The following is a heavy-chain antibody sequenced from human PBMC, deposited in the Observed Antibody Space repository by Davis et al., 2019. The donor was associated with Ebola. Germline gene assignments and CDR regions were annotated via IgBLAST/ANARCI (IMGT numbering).Heavy chain of an antibody. CDR3: ARDTSGIAVAGQ. J-gene: IGHJ4*02. CDR1: GYTFTNYD. CDR2: MNPNSGNT. Sequence: ASVKVSCKASGYTFTNYDINWVRQATGQGLEWMGWMNPNSGNTGYAQKLQGRVTMTTDTSTSTAYMELRSLRSDDTAVYYCARDTSGIAVAGQWGQGTLVTVSS. V-gene: IGHV1-8*01. D-gene: IGHD6-19*01.